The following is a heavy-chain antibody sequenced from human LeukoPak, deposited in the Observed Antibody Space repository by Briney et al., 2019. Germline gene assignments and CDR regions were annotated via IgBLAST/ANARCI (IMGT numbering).Heavy chain of an antibody. V-gene: IGHV4-39*07. CDR3: ARDRLGEANDY. CDR1: GGSISSSSYY. J-gene: IGHJ4*02. Sequence: TSETLSLTCTVSGGSISSSSYYWGWIRQPPGKGLEWIGSIYYSGSTYYNPSLKSRVTISADTSKNQFSLKLSSVTAADTAVYYCARDRLGEANDYWGQGTLVTVSS. CDR2: IYYSGST. D-gene: IGHD3-10*01.